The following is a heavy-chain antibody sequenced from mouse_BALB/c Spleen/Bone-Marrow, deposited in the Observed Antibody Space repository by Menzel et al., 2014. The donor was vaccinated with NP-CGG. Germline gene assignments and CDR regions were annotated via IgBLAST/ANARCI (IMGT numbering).Heavy chain of an antibody. CDR3: ARGGYGNYYFDY. CDR1: GYTFTSSW. Sequence: LVESGSVLVRPGASVKLSCKASGYTFTSSWMHWAKQRPGQGLEWIGEIHPNSGNTNYNEKFKGKATLTVDTSSSTAYVDLSSLTSEDSAVYYCARGGYGNYYFDYWGQGTTLTVSS. J-gene: IGHJ2*01. CDR2: IHPNSGNT. V-gene: IGHV1S130*01. D-gene: IGHD2-1*01.